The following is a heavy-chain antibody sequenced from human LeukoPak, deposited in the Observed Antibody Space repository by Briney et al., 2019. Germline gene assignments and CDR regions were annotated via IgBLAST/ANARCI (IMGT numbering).Heavy chain of an antibody. CDR3: ATPGSSGYFDY. CDR2: IIPIPGIA. CDR1: GGTFSSYA. J-gene: IGHJ4*02. V-gene: IGHV1-69*04. Sequence: SVKVSCKASGGTFSSYAISWVRQAPGQGLEWMGRIIPIPGIANCAQKFQGRVTITADKSTSTAYMELSSLRSEDTAVYYCATPGSSGYFDYWGQGTLVTVSS. D-gene: IGHD3-22*01.